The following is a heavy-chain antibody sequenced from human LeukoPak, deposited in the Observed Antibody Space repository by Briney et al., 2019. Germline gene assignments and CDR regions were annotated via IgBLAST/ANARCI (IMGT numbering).Heavy chain of an antibody. J-gene: IGHJ4*02. CDR3: AKLAVVAADGGDDY. CDR1: GFTFSSYG. D-gene: IGHD2-15*01. Sequence: GGSLRLSCAASGFTFSSYGMHWVRQAPGKGLEWVAVIWYDGSNKNYADSVKGRFTISRDNSKNTLYLQMNSLRAEDTAVYYCAKLAVVAADGGDDYWGQGTLVTVSS. CDR2: IWYDGSNK. V-gene: IGHV3-30*02.